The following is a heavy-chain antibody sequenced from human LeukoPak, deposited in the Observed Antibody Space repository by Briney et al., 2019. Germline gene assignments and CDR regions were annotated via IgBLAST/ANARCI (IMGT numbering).Heavy chain of an antibody. D-gene: IGHD3-10*01. CDR2: IYYSGST. Sequence: SETLSLTCTVSGCSISSYYWNWIRQPPGKGLEWIGHIYYSGSTNYNPSLKSRVTISVDTSKNQFSLKLSSLTAADTAVYYCARKYYYGSGKNNWFDPWGQGTLVTVSS. CDR1: GCSISSYY. V-gene: IGHV4-59*01. J-gene: IGHJ5*02. CDR3: ARKYYYGSGKNNWFDP.